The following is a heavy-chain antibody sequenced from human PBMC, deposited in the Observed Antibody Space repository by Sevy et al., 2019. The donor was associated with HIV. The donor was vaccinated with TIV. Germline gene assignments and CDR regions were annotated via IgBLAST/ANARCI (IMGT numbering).Heavy chain of an antibody. Sequence: GGSLRLSCAASGFTFSSYAMHWVRQAPGKGLEWVAVISYDGSNKYYADSVKGRFTISRDNSKNTLYLQMNSLRAEDTAVYYCARGSRITMVRGDHYGMDVWGHGTTVTVYS. V-gene: IGHV3-30*04. CDR1: GFTFSSYA. CDR3: ARGSRITMVRGDHYGMDV. J-gene: IGHJ6*02. CDR2: ISYDGSNK. D-gene: IGHD3-10*01.